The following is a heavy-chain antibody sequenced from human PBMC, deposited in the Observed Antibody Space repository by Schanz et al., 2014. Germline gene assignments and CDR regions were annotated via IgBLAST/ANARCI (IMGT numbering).Heavy chain of an antibody. CDR2: IKGDSSEK. D-gene: IGHD5-12*01. V-gene: IGHV3-7*03. J-gene: IGHJ4*02. CDR1: GFTFSTYA. CDR3: ARDPNSVNEIDY. Sequence: EVQLLESGGALVQPGGSLRLSCSASGFTFSTYAMSWVRQAPGKGLEWVANIKGDSSEKNYVDSVKGRFTLSRDNAKNSMYLQMNSLRVEDTAVYYCARDPNSVNEIDYWGQGTLVTVSS.